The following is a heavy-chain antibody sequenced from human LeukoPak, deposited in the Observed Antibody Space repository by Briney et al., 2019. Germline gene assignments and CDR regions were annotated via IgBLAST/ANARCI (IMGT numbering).Heavy chain of an antibody. CDR1: GYTFTSYD. J-gene: IGHJ4*02. D-gene: IGHD1-26*01. CDR3: ARVPGATGVDY. V-gene: IGHV1-18*01. Sequence: GASVKVSCKASGYTFTSYDINWVRQAPGQGLEWMGWISAYNGNTNYSQKLQGRVTMTTDTSTSTAYMELRSLRSDDTAVYYCARVPGATGVDYWGQGTLVTVSS. CDR2: ISAYNGNT.